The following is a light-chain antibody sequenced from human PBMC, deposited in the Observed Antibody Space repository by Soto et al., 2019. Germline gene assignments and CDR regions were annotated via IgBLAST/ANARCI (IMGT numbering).Light chain of an antibody. CDR2: GAS. V-gene: IGKV3-20*01. CDR3: QQYGSSPTWT. Sequence: EIVLTQSPGTLSLSPGERATLSCRASQSVSSTYLAWCQQKPGQAPRLLISGASSRATGIPDRFSGSGSGTDFTLTISRLEPEDFAVYYCQQYGSSPTWTFGQGTKVEIK. CDR1: QSVSSTY. J-gene: IGKJ1*01.